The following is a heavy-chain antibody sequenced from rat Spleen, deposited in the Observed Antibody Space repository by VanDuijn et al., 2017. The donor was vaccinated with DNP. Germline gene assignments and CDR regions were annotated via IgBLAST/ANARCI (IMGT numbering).Heavy chain of an antibody. J-gene: IGHJ2*01. D-gene: IGHD1-2*01. CDR2: ISSGGSS. Sequence: QVQLKESGPGLVQSSQTLSLTCTVSGFSLTSYGVSWVRQPPGKGLEWIAAISSGGSSYFNSALKSRLSISRDTSKSQVFLKMSSLRTEDTAIYFCTREEPRVLSFFSSLFDYWGQGVMVTVSS. V-gene: IGHV2S12*01. CDR3: TREEPRVLSFFSSLFDY. CDR1: GFSLTSYG.